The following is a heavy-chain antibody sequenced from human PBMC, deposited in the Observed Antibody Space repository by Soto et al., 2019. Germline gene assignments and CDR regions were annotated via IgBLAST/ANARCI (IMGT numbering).Heavy chain of an antibody. CDR2: ISAYNGNT. Sequence: GASVKVSCKASGYTFTSYGISWVRQAPGQGIEWMGWISAYNGNTNYAQKLQGRVTMTTDTSTSTAYMELRSLRFDDTAVYYCAIAVADWFDPWGQGTLVTVSS. D-gene: IGHD6-19*01. CDR3: AIAVADWFDP. V-gene: IGHV1-18*01. CDR1: GYTFTSYG. J-gene: IGHJ5*02.